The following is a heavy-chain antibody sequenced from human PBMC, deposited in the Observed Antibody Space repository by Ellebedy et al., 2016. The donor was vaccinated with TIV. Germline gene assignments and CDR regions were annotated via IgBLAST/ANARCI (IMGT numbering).Heavy chain of an antibody. CDR3: ARALSRGWYLFDY. Sequence: SETLSLTXSVTQYAIRGGYYWGWIRQTPGKGLEWIGSMFHSGSTYYNPSLKSRVTISVDTTKNQWSLRLRSVTAADTAVYFCARALSRGWYLFDYWGQGVLVSVSS. CDR1: QYAIRGGYY. V-gene: IGHV4-38-2*02. J-gene: IGHJ4*02. D-gene: IGHD6-19*01. CDR2: MFHSGST.